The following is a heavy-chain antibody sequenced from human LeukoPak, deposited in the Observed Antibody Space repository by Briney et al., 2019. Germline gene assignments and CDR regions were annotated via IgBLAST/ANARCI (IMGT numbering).Heavy chain of an antibody. CDR2: LYTNENT. CDR3: ARGVVTDDYYMDV. CDR1: GDSIGSCRYY. D-gene: IGHD2-21*02. Sequence: SETLSLTCSVSGDSIGSCRYYWTWIRQPAGKGLQWIGRLYTNENTNYNPSLESRVSISVDTSKTQFFSKLTSVTAADTDVYFCARGVVTDDYYMDVWGKGTAITVSS. V-gene: IGHV4-61*02. J-gene: IGHJ6*03.